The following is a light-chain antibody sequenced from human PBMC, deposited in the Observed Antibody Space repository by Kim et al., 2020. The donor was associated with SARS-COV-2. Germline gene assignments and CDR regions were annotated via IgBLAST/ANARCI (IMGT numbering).Light chain of an antibody. CDR3: SSYTSSSTV. Sequence: PGQSITLSCTGTNSDVGDYNYVSWYQQHPGKAPKLMIYDVSNRPSGVSNRFSGSKSGNTASLTISGLQAEDEADYYCSSYTSSSTVFGGGTQLTVL. J-gene: IGLJ2*01. V-gene: IGLV2-14*03. CDR1: NSDVGDYNY. CDR2: DVS.